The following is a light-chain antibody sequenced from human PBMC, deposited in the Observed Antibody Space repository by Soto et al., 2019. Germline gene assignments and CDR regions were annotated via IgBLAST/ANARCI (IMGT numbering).Light chain of an antibody. CDR2: GAS. CDR1: QSVGSY. J-gene: IGKJ1*01. CDR3: QQYSSSPRT. V-gene: IGKV3-20*01. Sequence: EIVLTQSPATLSLSPGERATLSCGASQSVGSYLAWYQQKPGQAPRLLIYGASSRATDIPDRFRGSGSGRDFVLNISRLEPEDSGLYYCQQYSSSPRTFGQGTKVDIK.